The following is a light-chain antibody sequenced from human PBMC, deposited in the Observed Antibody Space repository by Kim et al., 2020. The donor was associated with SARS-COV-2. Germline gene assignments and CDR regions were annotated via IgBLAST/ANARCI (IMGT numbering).Light chain of an antibody. CDR1: SSNIGSNS. J-gene: IGLJ1*01. CDR2: SND. CDR3: GAWDDRLNFV. V-gene: IGLV1-44*01. Sequence: PGQGVAISCSGGSSNIGSNSVTWYQQVPGTAPKVLIDSNDQRSSGVTDRFSGSKSGTSASLAISGLQSEDEADYYCGAWDDRLNFVFGTGTKVTVL.